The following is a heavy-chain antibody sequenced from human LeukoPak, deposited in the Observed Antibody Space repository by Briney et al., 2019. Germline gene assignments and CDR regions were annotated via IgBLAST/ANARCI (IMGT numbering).Heavy chain of an antibody. J-gene: IGHJ4*02. V-gene: IGHV3-7*01. CDR2: MKEDGTIK. Sequence: GGSLRLSCAASGFTFSRYWMSWVRQAPGKGLEWVANMKEDGTIKYYVDSVKGRLTIFRDNTKSSVFLQVNSLRAEDTAMYYCARIGYSSSSIDYWGQGTLVTVSS. CDR1: GFTFSRYW. D-gene: IGHD6-13*01. CDR3: ARIGYSSSSIDY.